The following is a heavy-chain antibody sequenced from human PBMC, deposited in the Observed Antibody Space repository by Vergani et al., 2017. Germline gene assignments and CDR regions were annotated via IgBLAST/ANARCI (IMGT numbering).Heavy chain of an antibody. D-gene: IGHD3-10*01. CDR2: IIPIFGTA. Sequence: QVQLVQSGAEVKKPGASVKVSCKASGYTFTGYYMHWVRQAPGQGLEWMGGIIPIFGTANYAQKFQGRVTITADESTSTAYMELSSLRSEDTAVYYCARRSPDYYGSGSHFDYWGQGTLVTVSS. CDR3: ARRSPDYYGSGSHFDY. J-gene: IGHJ4*02. CDR1: GYTFTGYY. V-gene: IGHV1-69*01.